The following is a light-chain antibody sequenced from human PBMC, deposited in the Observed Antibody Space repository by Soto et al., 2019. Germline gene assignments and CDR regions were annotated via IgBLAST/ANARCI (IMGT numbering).Light chain of an antibody. Sequence: QSALTQPRSVSGSPGQSVTISCTGTSSDVGGYNYVSWYQQHPGKAPKLMIYDVSKRPSGVPDRFSGSKSGTTASLTISGLQDEDAADYYCCSYAGSYTFVFGTGTKLTVL. CDR3: CSYAGSYTFV. V-gene: IGLV2-11*01. CDR2: DVS. CDR1: SSDVGGYNY. J-gene: IGLJ1*01.